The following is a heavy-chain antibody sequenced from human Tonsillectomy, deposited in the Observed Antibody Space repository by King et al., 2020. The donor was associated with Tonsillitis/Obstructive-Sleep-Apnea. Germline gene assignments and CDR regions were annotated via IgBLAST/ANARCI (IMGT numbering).Heavy chain of an antibody. Sequence: VQLGEFGGGVVRPGGALRISCSAPGFTFDDYGMSWGRQAPGKGLEGVSGFNWNGGSTGYADAVKGRLTLSRDNAKNSLYLQMNSLRAEETALYYCAGEAYCSSTSCYRGDFDYWGQGTLVTVSS. CDR2: FNWNGGST. J-gene: IGHJ4*02. D-gene: IGHD2-2*02. CDR1: GFTFDDYG. CDR3: AGEAYCSSTSCYRGDFDY. V-gene: IGHV3-20*04.